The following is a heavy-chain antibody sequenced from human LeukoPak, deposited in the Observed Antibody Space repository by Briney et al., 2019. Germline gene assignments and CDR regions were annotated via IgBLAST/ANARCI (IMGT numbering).Heavy chain of an antibody. CDR1: GFTFSSYA. CDR3: ANLANYFDY. CDR2: ISGSGGSA. V-gene: IGHV3-23*01. Sequence: GGSLRLSCAASGFTFSSYAMSWVRQAPGKGLEWVSAISGSGGSAYYTDSVKGRITISRDNSKNTLYLQMNSLRAEDTAVYYCANLANYFDYWGQGTLVTVSS. J-gene: IGHJ4*02.